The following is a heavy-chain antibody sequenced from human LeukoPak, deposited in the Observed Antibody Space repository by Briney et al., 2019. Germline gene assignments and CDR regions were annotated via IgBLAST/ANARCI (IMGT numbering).Heavy chain of an antibody. Sequence: SETLPLTCSDSGGSISSGSYFWSWIRQPAGKGLEWIGRIYTSGSTNYNPSLKSRVTISVDTSNNHSSLQLSSVTAADTAVYYCARYPWGIAVAGYFDYWGQGTLVTVP. V-gene: IGHV4-61*02. CDR2: IYTSGST. CDR3: ARYPWGIAVAGYFDY. CDR1: GGSISSGSYF. J-gene: IGHJ4*02. D-gene: IGHD6-19*01.